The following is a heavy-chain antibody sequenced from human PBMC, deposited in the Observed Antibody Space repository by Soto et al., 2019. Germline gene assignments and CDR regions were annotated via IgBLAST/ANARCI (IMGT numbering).Heavy chain of an antibody. CDR2: ISGSGGST. Sequence: PGGSLRLSCAASGFPVGISYMTWVRQVPGKGLEWVSAISGSGGSTYYADSVKGRFTISRDNSKNTLYLQMNSLRAEDTAVYYYAKFYYDSSGYYSFQNPSFDYWGQGTLVTVSS. D-gene: IGHD3-22*01. J-gene: IGHJ4*02. CDR3: AKFYYDSSGYYSFQNPSFDY. V-gene: IGHV3-23*01. CDR1: GFPVGISY.